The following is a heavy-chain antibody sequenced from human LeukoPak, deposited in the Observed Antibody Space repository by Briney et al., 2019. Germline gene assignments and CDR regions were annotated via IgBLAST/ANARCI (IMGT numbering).Heavy chain of an antibody. CDR3: AKGLSAAGDYYFDY. CDR2: ISYDGSNK. D-gene: IGHD2-21*01. J-gene: IGHJ4*02. CDR1: GFTFSSYA. V-gene: IGHV3-30-3*01. Sequence: PGRSLRLSCAASGFTFSSYAMHWVRQAPGKGLEWVAVISYDGSNKYYADSVKGRFTIPRDNSKNTVYLQMKSLRVEATAVYYCAKGLSAAGDYYFDYWGQGALVTVSS.